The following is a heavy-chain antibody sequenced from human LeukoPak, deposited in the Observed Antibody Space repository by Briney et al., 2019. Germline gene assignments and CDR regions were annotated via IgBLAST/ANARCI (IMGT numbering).Heavy chain of an antibody. CDR2: INPNGGT. CDR1: GYTFSGHF. V-gene: IGHV1-2*02. CDR3: ARVQSIVVVDAIPDLFDY. D-gene: IGHD2-21*01. Sequence: GASVKVSCKASGYTFSGHFMHWVRQAPGQGLEWMGWINPNGGTTYAQKFQGRVTMTRDTSFSTAYMELRRLRSDDTAVYYCARVQSIVVVDAIPDLFDYWGQGTLLTVSS. J-gene: IGHJ4*02.